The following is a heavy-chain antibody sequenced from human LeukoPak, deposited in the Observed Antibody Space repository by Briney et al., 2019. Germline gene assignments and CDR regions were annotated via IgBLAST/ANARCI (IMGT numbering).Heavy chain of an antibody. J-gene: IGHJ6*03. Sequence: GGSLRLSCAASGFTFNNYAMSWVRQAPGKGLEWVSAISGSGGGTYYADSVKGRFTISRDNSKNTLYLQMNSLRAEDAAVYYCAKALDCSGTNCFYYYYMDVWGKGTTVTVSS. CDR2: ISGSGGGT. CDR1: GFTFNNYA. D-gene: IGHD2-2*01. V-gene: IGHV3-23*01. CDR3: AKALDCSGTNCFYYYYMDV.